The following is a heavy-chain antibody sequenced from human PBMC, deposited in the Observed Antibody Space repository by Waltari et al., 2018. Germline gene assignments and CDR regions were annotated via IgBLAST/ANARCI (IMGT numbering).Heavy chain of an antibody. CDR3: AKRAIVVVTVDAFDI. CDR1: GFTFSSYA. Sequence: EVQLLESGGGLVQPGGSLRLSCAASGFTFSSYAMSWVRQAPGKGLEWVSAVRKRGVDTYSADAVKGRFTISRDNSKNTLYLQMNSLRAEDTAVYYCAKRAIVVVTVDAFDIWGQGTMVTVSS. D-gene: IGHD2-21*02. J-gene: IGHJ3*02. CDR2: VRKRGVDT. V-gene: IGHV3-23*01.